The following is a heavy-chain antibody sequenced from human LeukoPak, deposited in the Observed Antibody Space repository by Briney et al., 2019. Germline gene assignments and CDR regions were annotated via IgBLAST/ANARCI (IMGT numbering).Heavy chain of an antibody. CDR1: GFTFSHAW. CDR2: LKSTADGETT. Sequence: GGSLRLSCAGYGFTFSHAWMNWVRQAPGKGLEWVGRLKSTADGETTDYAAPVKGRFTISRDDSKSTLYLQMNSLKTEDTAVYYCTTDPYRWELPPDYWGQGTLVTVSS. V-gene: IGHV3-15*01. CDR3: TTDPYRWELPPDY. D-gene: IGHD1-26*01. J-gene: IGHJ4*02.